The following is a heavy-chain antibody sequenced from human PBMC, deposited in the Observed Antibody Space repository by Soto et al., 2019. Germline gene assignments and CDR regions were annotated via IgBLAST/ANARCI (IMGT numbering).Heavy chain of an antibody. D-gene: IGHD3-10*01. V-gene: IGHV3-53*01. CDR3: ANDGRGSGSHYNSFGY. Sequence: EVQRVESGGGLIQPGGSLKLSCAASGFTVGNNYMSWVRQAPGKGLEWVSLIYSTGTTKYADSVKGRFTVSRDNAKNTLYLQMHSLRAEDTAVYYCANDGRGSGSHYNSFGYWGQGTLVTVSS. J-gene: IGHJ4*02. CDR2: IYSTGTT. CDR1: GFTVGNNY.